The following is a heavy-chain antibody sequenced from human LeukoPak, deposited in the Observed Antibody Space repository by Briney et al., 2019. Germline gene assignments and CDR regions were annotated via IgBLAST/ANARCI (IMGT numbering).Heavy chain of an antibody. Sequence: PSETLSLTCTVSGGSISSSSYYWGWIRQPPGKGLEWIGSIYYSGSTYYNPSLKSRVTISVDTSKNQFSLKPSSVTAADTAVYYCARHGYSGYDRYFDYWGQGTLVTVSS. CDR3: ARHGYSGYDRYFDY. J-gene: IGHJ4*02. CDR1: GGSISSSSYY. D-gene: IGHD5-12*01. CDR2: IYYSGST. V-gene: IGHV4-39*01.